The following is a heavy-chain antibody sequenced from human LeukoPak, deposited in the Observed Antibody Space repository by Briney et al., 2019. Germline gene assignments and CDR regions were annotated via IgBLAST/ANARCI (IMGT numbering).Heavy chain of an antibody. D-gene: IGHD6-6*01. CDR1: GFTFSSYS. CDR2: ISSSNNYI. V-gene: IGHV3-21*01. J-gene: IGHJ5*02. Sequence: GGSLRLSCAASGFTFSSYSMNWVRQAPGKGLEWVSSISSSNNYIYYADSVKGRFTISRDNAKNSLYLQMNSLRAEDTAVYYCARDRSRVRGFDPWGQGTLVTVSS. CDR3: ARDRSRVRGFDP.